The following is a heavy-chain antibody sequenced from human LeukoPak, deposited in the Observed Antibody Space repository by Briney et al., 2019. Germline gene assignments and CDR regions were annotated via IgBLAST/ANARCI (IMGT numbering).Heavy chain of an antibody. CDR2: ISSSSSTI. Sequence: QPGGSLRLSCAASGFTFSSYSMNWVRQAPGKGLEWVSYISSSSSTIYYADSVKGRFTISRDNSKNTLYLQMNSLRAEDTAVYYCAKHSTGVECWGRGTLVTVSS. V-gene: IGHV3-48*01. CDR3: AKHSTGVEC. J-gene: IGHJ2*01. D-gene: IGHD3-10*01. CDR1: GFTFSSYS.